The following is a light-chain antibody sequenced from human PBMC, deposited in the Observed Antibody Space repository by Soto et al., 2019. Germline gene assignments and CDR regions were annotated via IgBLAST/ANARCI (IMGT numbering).Light chain of an antibody. J-gene: IGKJ2*01. CDR3: QQYYGTPYT. CDR2: WAS. V-gene: IGKV4-1*01. CDR1: QTILYSSNNKNY. Sequence: DIVMTQSPDSLAVSLGERATINCRSSQTILYSSNNKNYLAWYQQKPGQPPELLISWASTRDSGVPDRFSGSGSGTDFTLTISSLQAEDVAVYYCQQYYGTPYTFGQGTRREIK.